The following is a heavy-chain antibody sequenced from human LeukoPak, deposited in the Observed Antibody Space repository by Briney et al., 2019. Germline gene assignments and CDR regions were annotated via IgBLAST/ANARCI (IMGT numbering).Heavy chain of an antibody. CDR1: GGSISSSSYS. V-gene: IGHV4-39*01. CDR2: IYYSGST. Sequence: SETLSLTCTVSGGSISSSSYSWGWIRQPPGKGLEWIGSIYYSGSTYYNPSLKSRVTISVDTSKNQFSLKLSSVTAADTAVYYCARQIDGYNDYWGQGTLVTVSS. J-gene: IGHJ4*02. CDR3: ARQIDGYNDY. D-gene: IGHD5-24*01.